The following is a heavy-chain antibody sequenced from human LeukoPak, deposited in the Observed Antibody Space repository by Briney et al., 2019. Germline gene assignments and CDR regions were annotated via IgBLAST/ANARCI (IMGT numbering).Heavy chain of an antibody. CDR2: ISAYNGNT. J-gene: IGHJ6*02. CDR1: GYTFTSYG. Sequence: ASVKVSCKASGYTFTSYGISWVRQAPGQGLEWMGWISAYNGNTNYAQKLQGRVTMTTDTSTSTAYMELRSLRSDDTAVYYCARASRSQPFICDYASQCMDVWGQGTTVTVSS. CDR3: ARASRSQPFICDYASQCMDV. V-gene: IGHV1-18*01. D-gene: IGHD4-17*01.